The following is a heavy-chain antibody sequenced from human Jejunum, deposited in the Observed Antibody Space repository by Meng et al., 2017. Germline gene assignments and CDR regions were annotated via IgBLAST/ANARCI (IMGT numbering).Heavy chain of an antibody. Sequence: GESLKISCAVSGFTFYNAWMRWVRQAPGKGLEWVGRIKRKIDGETTDYAAPVKGRFTISRDDSKSTVYLQMDSLETEDTGVYYCTTFHRFDSTYDYWGQGTVVTVSS. CDR2: IKRKIDGETT. CDR3: TTFHRFDSTYDY. V-gene: IGHV3-15*01. J-gene: IGHJ4*02. D-gene: IGHD3-10*01. CDR1: GFTFYNAW.